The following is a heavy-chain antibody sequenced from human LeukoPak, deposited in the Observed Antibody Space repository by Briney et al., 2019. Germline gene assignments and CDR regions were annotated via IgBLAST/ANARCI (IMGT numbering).Heavy chain of an antibody. CDR2: INHSGST. CDR1: GGSFSGYY. CDR3: ATSGATGHYYFDY. D-gene: IGHD1-26*01. J-gene: IGHJ4*02. Sequence: SETLSLTCAVYGGSFSGYYWSWIRQPPGKGLEWIGEINHSGSTNYNPSLKSRVTISVDTSENQFSLKLSSVTAADTAVYYCATSGATGHYYFDYWGQGTLVTVSS. V-gene: IGHV4-34*01.